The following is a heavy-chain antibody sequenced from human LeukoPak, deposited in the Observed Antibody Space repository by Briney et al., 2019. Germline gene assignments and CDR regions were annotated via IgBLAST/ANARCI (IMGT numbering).Heavy chain of an antibody. Sequence: SQTLSLTCAISGGSVSSNSAAWNWIRQPPSRGLEWLGRTYYRSKWYNDYAVSVESRITINPDTSKNQFSLQLNSVTPEDTAVYYCARTPRGYSGGDFDYWGQGTLVTVSS. J-gene: IGHJ4*02. D-gene: IGHD5-12*01. V-gene: IGHV6-1*01. CDR3: ARTPRGYSGGDFDY. CDR1: GGSVSSNSAA. CDR2: TYYRSKWYN.